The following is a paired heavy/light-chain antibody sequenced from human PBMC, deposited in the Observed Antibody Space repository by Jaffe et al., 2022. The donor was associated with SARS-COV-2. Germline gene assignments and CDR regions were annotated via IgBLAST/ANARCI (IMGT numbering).Light chain of an antibody. CDR3: QSADSSGTYPKV. CDR1: ALPKQY. Sequence: SYELTQPPSVSVSPGQTARITCSGDALPKQYAYWYQQKPGQAPVLVIYKDSERPSGIPERFSGSSSGTTVTLTISGVQAEDEADYYCQSADSSGTYPKVFGGGTKLTVL. CDR2: KDS. V-gene: IGLV3-25*03. J-gene: IGLJ3*02.
Heavy chain of an antibody. Sequence: EVQLLESGGGLVQPGGSLRLSCAASGFTFSSYAMSWVRQAPGKGLEWVSAISGSGGSTYYADSVKGRFTISRDNSKNTLYLQMNSLRAEDTAVYYCAKDGRTLDGDYYYYGMDVWGQGTTVTVSS. D-gene: IGHD1-1*01. J-gene: IGHJ6*02. V-gene: IGHV3-23*01. CDR3: AKDGRTLDGDYYYYGMDV. CDR2: ISGSGGST. CDR1: GFTFSSYA.